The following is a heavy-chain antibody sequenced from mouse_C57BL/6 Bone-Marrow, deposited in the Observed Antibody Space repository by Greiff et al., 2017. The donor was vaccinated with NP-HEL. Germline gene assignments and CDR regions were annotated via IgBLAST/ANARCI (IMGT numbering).Heavy chain of an antibody. CDR3: AREGYYYGKGD. Sequence: VQLQQSGAELARPGASVKLSCKASGYTFTSYGISWVKQRTGQGLEWIGEINPRSGNTYYNEKFKGKATLTADKSSSTAYMELRSLTSEDSAVYFCAREGYYYGKGDWGQGTTLTVSS. CDR2: INPRSGNT. CDR1: GYTFTSYG. D-gene: IGHD1-1*01. J-gene: IGHJ2*01. V-gene: IGHV1-81*01.